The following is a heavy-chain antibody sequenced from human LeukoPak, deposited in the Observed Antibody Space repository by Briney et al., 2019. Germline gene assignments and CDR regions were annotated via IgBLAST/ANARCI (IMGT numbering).Heavy chain of an antibody. J-gene: IGHJ4*02. CDR1: GFTFSSYT. D-gene: IGHD3-22*01. CDR3: AKDYYVPNY. CDR2: ISGSAGII. Sequence: GGPLRLSCAASGFTFSSYTMSWVRQAPGKGLEWVSAISGSAGIIYDADSVKGRFTISRDNSKNTLYLQMNSLRAEDTAVYYCAKDYYVPNYWGQGTLVTVSS. V-gene: IGHV3-23*01.